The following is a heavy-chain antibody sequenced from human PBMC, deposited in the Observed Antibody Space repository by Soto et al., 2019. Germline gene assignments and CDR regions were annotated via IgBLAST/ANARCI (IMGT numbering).Heavy chain of an antibody. CDR3: PTVLNDSASASPSHGLDV. J-gene: IGHJ6*02. Sequence: PSQTLSLTCAISGDSVSSNSAAWNWIRQSPSRGLEWLGRTYYRSKWYNDYAVSVESRITINPDPSKNQFSLQLNSVTPEDTAISSCPTVLNDSASASPSHGLDVCSQRTSVTAP. CDR1: GDSVSSNSAA. CDR2: TYYRSKWYN. V-gene: IGHV6-1*01. D-gene: IGHD2-2*01.